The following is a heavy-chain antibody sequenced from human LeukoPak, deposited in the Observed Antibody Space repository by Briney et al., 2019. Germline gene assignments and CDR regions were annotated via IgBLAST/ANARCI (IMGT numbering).Heavy chain of an antibody. V-gene: IGHV3-9*03. Sequence: GGSLRLSCAASGFTFDYYAMHWVRQAPGNGLEWVSGISWNSGSIDYADSVKGRFSISRDNARNSLFLQMNSLRPEDMAFYYCARSGYSNGWYAIVYWGQGTLVTVSS. J-gene: IGHJ4*02. D-gene: IGHD6-19*01. CDR3: ARSGYSNGWYAIVY. CDR2: ISWNSGSI. CDR1: GFTFDYYA.